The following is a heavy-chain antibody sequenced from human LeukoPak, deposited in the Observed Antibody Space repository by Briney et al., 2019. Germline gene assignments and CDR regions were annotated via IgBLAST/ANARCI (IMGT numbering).Heavy chain of an antibody. CDR3: AKPGHVDYNYVWGPYYYYYYFMDV. CDR1: GFAFSSYA. J-gene: IGHJ6*03. V-gene: IGHV3-23*01. D-gene: IGHD3-16*01. Sequence: GGSLRLSCAASGFAFSSYAMSWVRQAPGKGLKWVSAISGSGGSTYYADSVKGPFTISRDNSKKTLYLQTNSLRAEDTAVYYCAKPGHVDYNYVWGPYYYYYYFMDVWGKGTTVTVSS. CDR2: ISGSGGST.